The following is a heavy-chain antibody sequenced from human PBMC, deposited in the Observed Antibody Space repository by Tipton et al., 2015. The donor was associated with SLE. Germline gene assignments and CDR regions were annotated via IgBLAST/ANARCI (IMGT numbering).Heavy chain of an antibody. CDR1: GYTFTSYG. J-gene: IGHJ3*02. Sequence: QLVQSGAEVKKPGASVKVSCKASGYTFTSYGISWVRQAPGQGLEWMGWISAYNGDTNYAQKLQGRVTMTTDTSTSTAYMELRSLRSDDTAVYYCARGPPRLTMIVVAIQDAFDIWGQGTMVTVSS. CDR2: ISAYNGDT. V-gene: IGHV1-18*01. D-gene: IGHD3-22*01. CDR3: ARGPPRLTMIVVAIQDAFDI.